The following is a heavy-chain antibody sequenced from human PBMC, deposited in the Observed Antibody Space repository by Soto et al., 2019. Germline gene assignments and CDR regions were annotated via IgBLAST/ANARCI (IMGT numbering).Heavy chain of an antibody. CDR3: ARDQVVPAVALSGMDV. Sequence: PGGSLRLSCEQSGFTSSTYGSYWARKVPGKGLEWVAVIWYDGSNKYYADSVKGRFTISRDNSKNTLYLQMNSLRAEDTVLYYCARDQVVPAVALSGMDVWGQRTTVTVSS. J-gene: IGHJ6*02. CDR2: IWYDGSNK. D-gene: IGHD2-2*01. CDR1: GFTSSTYG. V-gene: IGHV3-33*01.